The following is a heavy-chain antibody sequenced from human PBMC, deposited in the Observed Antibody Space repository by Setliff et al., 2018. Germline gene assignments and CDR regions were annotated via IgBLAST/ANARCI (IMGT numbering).Heavy chain of an antibody. V-gene: IGHV4-39*01. J-gene: IGHJ4*02. Sequence: PSENLSLTCSVSGGSISSGSYYWGWIRQSPGKGLEWIGSMYHSGSTYYNPSLKGRVTLSVDTTKNQFSLKLTSMTAADTAVYFCARHLLVQGTYHFDYWGQGSPITVSS. D-gene: IGHD3-10*01. CDR3: ARHLLVQGTYHFDY. CDR1: GGSISSGSYY. CDR2: MYHSGST.